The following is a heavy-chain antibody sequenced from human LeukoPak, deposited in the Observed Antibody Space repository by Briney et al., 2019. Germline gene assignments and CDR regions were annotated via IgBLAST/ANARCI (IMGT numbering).Heavy chain of an antibody. J-gene: IGHJ4*02. V-gene: IGHV3-23*01. CDR1: GFTFSSYW. Sequence: PGGSLRLSCAASGFTFSSYWMHWVRQAPGKGLEWVSAISGSGGSTYYADSVKGRFTISRDNSKNTLYLQMNSLRAEDTAVYYCAKRMGGYGSGSSDYWDQGTLVTVSS. D-gene: IGHD3-10*01. CDR3: AKRMGGYGSGSSDY. CDR2: ISGSGGST.